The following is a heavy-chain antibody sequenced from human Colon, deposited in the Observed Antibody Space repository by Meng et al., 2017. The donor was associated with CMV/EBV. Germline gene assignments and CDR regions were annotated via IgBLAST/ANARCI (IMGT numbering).Heavy chain of an antibody. CDR3: AKAPGYSSSPGYYYGMDV. CDR2: ISWNSGNI. J-gene: IGHJ6*02. Sequence: GGSLRLSCAASGFTFDDYAMHWVRQAPGKGLEWVSGISWNSGNIGHADSVKGRFTISRDNAKNSLYLQMNSLRAEDTALYYCAKAPGYSSSPGYYYGMDVWGQGTTVTVSS. D-gene: IGHD6-13*01. V-gene: IGHV3-9*01. CDR1: GFTFDDYA.